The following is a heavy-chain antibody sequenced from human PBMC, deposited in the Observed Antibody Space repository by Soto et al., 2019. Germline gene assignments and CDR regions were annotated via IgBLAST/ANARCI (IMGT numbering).Heavy chain of an antibody. J-gene: IGHJ5*02. CDR3: ARLRIATNNYKWFDP. CDR1: GAALNSGNYY. CDR2: IYVTGAV. D-gene: IGHD2-21*01. V-gene: IGHV4-31*03. Sequence: SETLSLICSVSGAALNSGNYYWSWIRQVPGKGLEWIGHIYVTGAVDYNPSLRDRITISQDTSERQFSLNLRLVTAADTAVYYCARLRIATNNYKWFDPWGQGTLVTVSS.